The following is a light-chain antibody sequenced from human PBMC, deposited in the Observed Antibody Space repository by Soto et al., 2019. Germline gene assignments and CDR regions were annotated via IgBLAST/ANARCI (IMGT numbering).Light chain of an antibody. CDR2: KAS. V-gene: IGKV1-5*03. Sequence: DIQMTHSPSTLSASEGDRVTITCRASQSINNWLAWYQQKPGKAPKLLISKASNLKSGVPSRFSGTGSGTEFTLTISSLQPDDFASYYCQQYDSYPFTFGGGTKVEI. J-gene: IGKJ4*01. CDR3: QQYDSYPFT. CDR1: QSINNW.